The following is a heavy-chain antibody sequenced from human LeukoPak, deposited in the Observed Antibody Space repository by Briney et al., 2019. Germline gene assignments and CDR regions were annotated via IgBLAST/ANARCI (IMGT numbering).Heavy chain of an antibody. CDR3: ARRIIGSGGVGYFDY. Sequence: GGSLRLSCAASGFTVSSNYMSWVRQAPGKGLEWVSIIYSGGSTFYADSVKGRFTISRDNSKNSLYPQMNSLRAEDTALYYCARRIIGSGGVGYFDYWGQGTLVTVSS. D-gene: IGHD3-10*01. V-gene: IGHV3-53*01. CDR2: IYSGGST. J-gene: IGHJ4*02. CDR1: GFTVSSNY.